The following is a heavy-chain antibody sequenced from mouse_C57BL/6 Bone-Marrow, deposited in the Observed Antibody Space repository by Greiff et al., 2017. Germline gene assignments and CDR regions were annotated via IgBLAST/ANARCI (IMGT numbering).Heavy chain of an antibody. CDR1: GYTFTSYW. V-gene: IGHV1-69*01. CDR3: AREGNSNYGSWFAY. D-gene: IGHD2-5*01. CDR2: IDPSDSYT. Sequence: QVQLQQPGAELVMPGASVKLSCKASGYTFTSYWMHWVKQRPGHGLEWIGEIDPSDSYTNYNQKFKGKLPLTVAKSSSTAYMQLSSLTSEYAAVYYCAREGNSNYGSWFAYWGQGTLVTVSA. J-gene: IGHJ3*01.